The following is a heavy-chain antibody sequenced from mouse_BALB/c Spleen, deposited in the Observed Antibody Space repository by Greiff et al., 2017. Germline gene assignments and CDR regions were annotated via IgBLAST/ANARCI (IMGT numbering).Heavy chain of an antibody. CDR1: GYSITSGYY. CDR2: ISYDGSN. D-gene: IGHD3-3*01. CDR3: ARDGDRYFDV. Sequence: DVQLVESGPGLVKPSQSLSLTCSVTGYSITSGYYWNWIRQFPGNKLEWMGYISYDGSNNYNPSLKNRISITRDTSKNQFFLKLNSVTTEDTATYYCARDGDRYFDVWGAGTTVTVSS. V-gene: IGHV3-6*02. J-gene: IGHJ1*01.